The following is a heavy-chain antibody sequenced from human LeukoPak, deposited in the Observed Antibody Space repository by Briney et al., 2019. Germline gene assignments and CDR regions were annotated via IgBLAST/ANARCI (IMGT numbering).Heavy chain of an antibody. CDR1: GVSFSCYY. J-gene: IGHJ4*02. Sequence: PSETLSLTCAVYGVSFSCYYWSWVRQPPGKGLEWIGEINHSGSTNYNPSLKSRVTISVDKSKNQFTLKLSAVTAADTAVYYCARSSSSWTLDYWGQGTLVTVSS. CDR2: INHSGST. D-gene: IGHD6-13*01. V-gene: IGHV4-34*01. CDR3: ARSSSSWTLDY.